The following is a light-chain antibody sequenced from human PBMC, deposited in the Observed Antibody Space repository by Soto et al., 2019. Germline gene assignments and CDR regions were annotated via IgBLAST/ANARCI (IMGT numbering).Light chain of an antibody. CDR3: QQYNNWPPVWT. Sequence: EIVMTQSPATLSVSPGERATLSYRASQSVSSNLAWYQQKPGQAPRLLIYGASTRATGIPARFSGSGSGTEFTLTISSLQSEDFAVYYCQQYNNWPPVWTFGQGTKVEIK. J-gene: IGKJ1*01. CDR1: QSVSSN. CDR2: GAS. V-gene: IGKV3-15*01.